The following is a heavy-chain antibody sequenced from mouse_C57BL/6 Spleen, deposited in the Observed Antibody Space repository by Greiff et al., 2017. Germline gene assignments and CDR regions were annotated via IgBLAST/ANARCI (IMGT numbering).Heavy chain of an antibody. J-gene: IGHJ3*01. CDR3: ARWDYSSGYAWFAY. D-gene: IGHD3-2*02. V-gene: IGHV1-42*01. Sequence: VQLQQSGPELVKPGASVKISCKASGYSFTGYYMNWVKQSPEKSLEWIGEINPSTGGTTSNQKFKAKATLTVDKSSSTAYMQLKSLTSEDSAVNYCARWDYSSGYAWFAYWGQGTLVTVSA. CDR2: INPSTGGT. CDR1: GYSFTGYY.